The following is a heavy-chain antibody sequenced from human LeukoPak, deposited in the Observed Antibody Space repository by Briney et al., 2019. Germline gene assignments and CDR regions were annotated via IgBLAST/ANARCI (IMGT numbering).Heavy chain of an antibody. CDR2: MNPNSGNT. J-gene: IGHJ4*02. CDR3: ARGFRSDSSGRKFDC. Sequence: ASVKVSCKASGYTFTSYDINWVRQATGQGLEWMGWMNPNSGNTGYAQKFQDRVTMTRNTSIGTAYMELSSLGSEDTAMYYCARGFRSDSSGRKFDCWGQGTLVTDSS. V-gene: IGHV1-8*02. CDR1: GYTFTSYD. D-gene: IGHD3-22*01.